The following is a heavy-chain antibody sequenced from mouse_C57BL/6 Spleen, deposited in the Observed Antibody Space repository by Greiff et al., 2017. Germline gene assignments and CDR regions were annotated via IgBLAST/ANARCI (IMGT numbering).Heavy chain of an antibody. D-gene: IGHD1-1*01. CDR2: IYPGSGST. V-gene: IGHV1-55*01. CDR1: GYTFTSYW. J-gene: IGHJ1*03. CDR3: ATPCYGSTPYWYFDV. Sequence: QVQLQQPGAELVKPGASVKMSCKASGYTFTSYWITWVKQRPGQGLEWIGDIYPGSGSTNYNEKFKSKATLTVDTSSSTAYMQLSSLTSEDSAVYYCATPCYGSTPYWYFDVWGTGTTVTVSS.